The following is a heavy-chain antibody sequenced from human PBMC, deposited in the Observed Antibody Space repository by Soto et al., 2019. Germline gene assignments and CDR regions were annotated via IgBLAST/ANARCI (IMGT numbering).Heavy chain of an antibody. D-gene: IGHD2-15*01. CDR1: GGTFSSYA. J-gene: IGHJ4*02. CDR3: ARTEGLLGYCSGGSCYSRFDY. Sequence: QVQLVQSGAEVKKPGSSVKVSCKASGGTFSSYAISWVRQAPGQGLEWMGGIIPIFGTANYAQKFQGRVTITADESTSTAYMELSSMRSEDTAVYYCARTEGLLGYCSGGSCYSRFDYWGQGTLVTVSS. CDR2: IIPIFGTA. V-gene: IGHV1-69*01.